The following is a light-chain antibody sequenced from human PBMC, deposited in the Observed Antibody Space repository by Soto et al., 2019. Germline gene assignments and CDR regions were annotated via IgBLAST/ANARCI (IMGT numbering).Light chain of an antibody. V-gene: IGLV1-40*01. Sequence: QSVLTQPPSVSEAPGQRVTISCTGSSSNIGAGYDVHWYQQLPGTAPKLVIYGNRNRPSGVPDRFSGSKSGTSASLAITGLQAEDEADYYCQSYDSSLSGSKVVFGGGTKVTVL. CDR1: SSNIGAGYD. CDR2: GNR. J-gene: IGLJ2*01. CDR3: QSYDSSLSGSKVV.